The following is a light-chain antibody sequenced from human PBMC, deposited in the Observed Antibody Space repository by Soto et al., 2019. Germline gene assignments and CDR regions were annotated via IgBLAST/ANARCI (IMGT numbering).Light chain of an antibody. J-gene: IGKJ1*01. Sequence: DIQMTQSPSTLSASVGDRVTITCRASQSISSWLAWYQQKPGKAPKLLIYKASNLKSGVPSRFSGSGSGTEFTLTISTLEPEDFAVYYCQQYGSSPRTFGQGTKVDIK. CDR3: QQYGSSPRT. CDR1: QSISSW. V-gene: IGKV1-5*03. CDR2: KAS.